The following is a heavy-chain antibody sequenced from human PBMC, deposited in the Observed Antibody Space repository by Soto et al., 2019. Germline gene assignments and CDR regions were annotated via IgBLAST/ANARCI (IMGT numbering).Heavy chain of an antibody. CDR2: INTNTGNP. Sequence: ASVKVSCKASGYTFTSYAMNWGRQAPGQGLEWMGWINTNTGNPTYAQGFTGRFVFSLDTSVSTAYLQICSLKAEDTAVYYCAKDSGSYYFDYWGQGTLVTVSS. CDR1: GYTFTSYA. J-gene: IGHJ4*02. D-gene: IGHD1-26*01. CDR3: AKDSGSYYFDY. V-gene: IGHV7-4-1*01.